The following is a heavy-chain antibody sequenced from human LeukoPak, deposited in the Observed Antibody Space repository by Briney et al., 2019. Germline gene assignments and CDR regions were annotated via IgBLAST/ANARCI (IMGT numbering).Heavy chain of an antibody. CDR2: IYTSGST. D-gene: IGHD3-22*01. CDR1: GGSFSGYY. Sequence: PSETLSLTCAVYGGSFSGYYWSWIRQPPGKGLEWIGRIYTSGSTNYNPSLKSRVTISVDTSKNQFSLKLSSVTAADTAVYYCARDRGYYDSSGYYYYFDYWGQGTLVTVSS. CDR3: ARDRGYYDSSGYYYYFDY. J-gene: IGHJ4*02. V-gene: IGHV4-4*08.